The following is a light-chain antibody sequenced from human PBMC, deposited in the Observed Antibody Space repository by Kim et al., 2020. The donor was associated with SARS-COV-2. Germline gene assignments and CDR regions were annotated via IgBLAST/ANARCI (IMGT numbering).Light chain of an antibody. CDR2: DTS. J-gene: IGKJ2*01. Sequence: LSASVVDRVTITCRASQSVFTWLAWYQQKPGKAPKLLIHDTSTLESGVPSRFSGSGSGTEFALTISNLQPDDFATYYCQQYNSYSTFGQGTKLEI. CDR1: QSVFTW. V-gene: IGKV1-5*01. CDR3: QQYNSYST.